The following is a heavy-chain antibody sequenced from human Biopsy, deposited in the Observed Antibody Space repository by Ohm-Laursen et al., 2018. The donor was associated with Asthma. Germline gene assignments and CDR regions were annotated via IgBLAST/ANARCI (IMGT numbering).Heavy chain of an antibody. CDR3: VRDKVVVVPGSKGPTDWFDP. V-gene: IGHV1-18*04. Sequence: GASVKVSCKASGYTFSNYAISWVRQAPGQGLEWMGWISGYNGDTKFAQNVKGRLSLTTDTSTSTAYMELRSLTSDDTAVYYCVRDKVVVVPGSKGPTDWFDPWGQGTLGTVSS. D-gene: IGHD2-15*01. CDR2: ISGYNGDT. CDR1: GYTFSNYA. J-gene: IGHJ5*02.